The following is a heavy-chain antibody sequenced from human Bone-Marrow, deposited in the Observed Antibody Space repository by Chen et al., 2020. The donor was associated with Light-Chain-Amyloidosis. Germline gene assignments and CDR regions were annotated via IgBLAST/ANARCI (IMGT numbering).Heavy chain of an antibody. V-gene: IGHV4-34*01. CDR3: ARVGFYNWNVHNAFDI. J-gene: IGHJ3*02. CDR2: INHSGST. CDR1: GGSFSGYY. Sequence: QVQLQQWGAGLLKPSETLSLTCAVYGGSFSGYYWSWIRQPPGKGLEWIGEINHSGSTNYNPSLKSRLTISVDTSKKQLSLKLSSVTAADTAVYYCARVGFYNWNVHNAFDIWGQGTMVTVSS. D-gene: IGHD1-1*01.